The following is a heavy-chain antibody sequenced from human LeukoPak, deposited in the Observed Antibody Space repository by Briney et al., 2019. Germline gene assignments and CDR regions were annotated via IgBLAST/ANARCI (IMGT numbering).Heavy chain of an antibody. CDR3: ATIVNSDGFDV. Sequence: PWGSLRLSCAASGFTFSSYGTHWVRQAPGKGLEWVSSISSSSSYIYYADSVKGRFTISRDNAKNSLYLQMNSLRAEDTAIYYCATIVNSDGFDVWGQGTMVAVSS. CDR1: GFTFSSYG. CDR2: ISSSSSYI. D-gene: IGHD2/OR15-2a*01. V-gene: IGHV3-21*01. J-gene: IGHJ3*01.